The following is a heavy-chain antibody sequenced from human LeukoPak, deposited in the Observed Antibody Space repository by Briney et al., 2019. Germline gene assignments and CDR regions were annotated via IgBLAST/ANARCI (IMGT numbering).Heavy chain of an antibody. V-gene: IGHV3-23*01. CDR1: GFTFSSYA. CDR3: AKDTLIAVAGLYYFDY. CDR2: ISAGGNSP. J-gene: IGHJ4*02. Sequence: GGSLRLSCAASGFTFSSYAMSWVRQAPGKGLEWVSGISAGGNSPYYADSVKGRFTISRDNSKNTLYLQMNSLRAEDTAVYYCAKDTLIAVAGLYYFDYWGQGTLVTVSS. D-gene: IGHD6-19*01.